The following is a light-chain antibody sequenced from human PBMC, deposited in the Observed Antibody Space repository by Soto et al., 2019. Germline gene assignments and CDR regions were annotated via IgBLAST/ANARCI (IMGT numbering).Light chain of an antibody. CDR3: QVWDISSNHVI. CDR1: NIGSKS. V-gene: IGLV3-21*04. Sequence: SYELTQPPSVSVAPGKTARITCGGNNIGSKSVHWYQQKASQAPILAMYYDSDRPSGIPERFSGSNSGNTATLTISTVEAGDEADYYCQVWDISSNHVIFGGGTKLTVL. J-gene: IGLJ2*01. CDR2: YDS.